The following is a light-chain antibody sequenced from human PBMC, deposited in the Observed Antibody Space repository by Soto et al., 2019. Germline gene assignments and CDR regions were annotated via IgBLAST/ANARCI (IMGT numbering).Light chain of an antibody. V-gene: IGKV4-1*01. Sequence: DIVMTQSPDSLAVSLGERATINCKSSQNVLYSSNNKNYLAWYQQKPGQPPKLLIYWASARESGVPDRFSGSGSGTDFTLTISRLQAEDVAVYYCQQYYSTPWTFGQGTKVEIK. CDR1: QNVLYSSNNKNY. J-gene: IGKJ1*01. CDR2: WAS. CDR3: QQYYSTPWT.